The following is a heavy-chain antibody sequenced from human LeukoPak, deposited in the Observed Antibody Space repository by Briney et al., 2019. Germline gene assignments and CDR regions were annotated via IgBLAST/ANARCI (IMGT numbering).Heavy chain of an antibody. J-gene: IGHJ3*02. CDR1: GGSFSRYY. Sequence: PSETLSLTCAVNGGSFSRYYWGWLRQPPGKGLEWIGNIFYSGSTYYSPSLRSRVTISLDTSRNQFSLKLNSVTAADTTVYYCAKSNGYGLVDIWGQGTMVTVSS. CDR3: AKSNGYGLVDI. CDR2: IFYSGST. V-gene: IGHV4-34*12. D-gene: IGHD3-10*01.